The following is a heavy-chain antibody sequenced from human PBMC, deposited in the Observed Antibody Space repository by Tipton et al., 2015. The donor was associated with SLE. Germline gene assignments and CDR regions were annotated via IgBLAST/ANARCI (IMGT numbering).Heavy chain of an antibody. CDR1: GYSFTSYW. D-gene: IGHD6-13*01. J-gene: IGHJ4*02. Sequence: QSGAEVKKLGESLKISCKGSGYSFTSYWIGWVRQMPGKGLEWMGIIYPGDSDTRYSPSFQGQVTISADKSISTAYLQWSSLKASDTAMYYCARHPPRSSSRSSFDYWGQGTLVTVSS. V-gene: IGHV5-51*01. CDR2: IYPGDSDT. CDR3: ARHPPRSSSRSSFDY.